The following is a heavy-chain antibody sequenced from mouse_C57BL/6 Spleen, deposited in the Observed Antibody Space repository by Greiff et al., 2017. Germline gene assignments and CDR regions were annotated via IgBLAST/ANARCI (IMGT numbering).Heavy chain of an antibody. CDR1: GYTFTSYG. CDR2: IYPRSGNT. V-gene: IGHV1-81*01. CDR3: ARPGISYYSNYVGGFAY. J-gene: IGHJ3*01. D-gene: IGHD2-5*01. Sequence: QVQLQQSGAELARPGASVKLSCKASGYTFTSYGISWVKQRTGQGLEWIGEIYPRSGNTYYNEKFKGKATLTADKSSSTAYMELRSLTSEESAVYVCARPGISYYSNYVGGFAYWGKGTLVTVSA.